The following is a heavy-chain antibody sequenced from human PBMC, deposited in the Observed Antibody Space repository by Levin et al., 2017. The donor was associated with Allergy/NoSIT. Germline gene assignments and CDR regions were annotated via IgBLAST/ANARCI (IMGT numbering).Heavy chain of an antibody. Sequence: TGGSLRLSCAASGFTFSNNAIYWVRQAPGKGLEWVAVILYDGSNEYYADSVKDRFTISRDISKSTAYLQMNSLRAEDTAMYYCARGVDKRRYNWLDPWGQGTLVTVSS. CDR1: GFTFSNNA. J-gene: IGHJ5*02. V-gene: IGHV3-30-3*01. CDR3: ARGVDKRRYNWLDP. CDR2: ILYDGSNE. D-gene: IGHD3-3*01.